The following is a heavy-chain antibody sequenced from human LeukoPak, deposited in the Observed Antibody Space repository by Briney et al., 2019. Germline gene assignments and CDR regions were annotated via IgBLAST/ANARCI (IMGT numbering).Heavy chain of an antibody. Sequence: SETLSLTCTVSGGSISSYYWSWIRQPPGKGLEWIGEINHSGSTNYNPSLKSRVTISVDTSKNQFSLKLSSVTAADTAVYYCAMTYYDILTGYRPFDYWGQGTLVTVSS. D-gene: IGHD3-9*01. J-gene: IGHJ4*02. CDR1: GGSISSYY. CDR2: INHSGST. CDR3: AMTYYDILTGYRPFDY. V-gene: IGHV4-34*01.